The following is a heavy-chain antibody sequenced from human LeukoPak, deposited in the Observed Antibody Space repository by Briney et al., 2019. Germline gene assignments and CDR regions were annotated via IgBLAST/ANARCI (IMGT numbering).Heavy chain of an antibody. CDR3: ARGRNSYGHAFDT. J-gene: IGHJ3*02. V-gene: IGHV3-48*04. D-gene: IGHD5-18*01. Sequence: GGSLRLSCAASGFTVSNYGMNWVRQAPGEGLEWVSYISSSGNTIYYADSVKGRFTISRDNAKNSLYLQMNSLRAEDTAVYYCARGRNSYGHAFDTWGQGTKVTVSS. CDR1: GFTVSNYG. CDR2: ISSSGNTI.